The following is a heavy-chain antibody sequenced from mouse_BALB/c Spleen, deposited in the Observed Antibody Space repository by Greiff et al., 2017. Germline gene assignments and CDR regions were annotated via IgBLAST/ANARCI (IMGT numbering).Heavy chain of an antibody. D-gene: IGHD1-1*01. J-gene: IGHJ2*01. V-gene: IGHV2-9*02. CDR2: IWAGGST. Sequence: QVQLKQSGPGLVAPSQSLSITCTVSGFSLTSYGVHWVRQPPGKGLEWLGVIWAGGSTNYNSALMSRLSISKDNSKSQVFLKMNSLKTDDTAMYYCARDESYYSSSPFDYWGQGTTLTVSS. CDR1: GFSLTSYG. CDR3: ARDESYYSSSPFDY.